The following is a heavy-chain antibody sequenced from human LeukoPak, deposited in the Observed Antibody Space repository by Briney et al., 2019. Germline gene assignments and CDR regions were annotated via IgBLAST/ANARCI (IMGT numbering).Heavy chain of an antibody. CDR2: IYTSGST. CDR3: ARGRAAAGKLDY. J-gene: IGHJ4*02. V-gene: IGHV4-4*07. Sequence: SETLSLTCTVSGGSISGYYWSWIWQPAGKGLEWIGRIYTSGSTNYNPSLKSRVTMSVDTSKNQFSLKLSSVTAADTAVYYCARGRAAAGKLDYWGQGTLVTVSS. D-gene: IGHD6-13*01. CDR1: GGSISGYY.